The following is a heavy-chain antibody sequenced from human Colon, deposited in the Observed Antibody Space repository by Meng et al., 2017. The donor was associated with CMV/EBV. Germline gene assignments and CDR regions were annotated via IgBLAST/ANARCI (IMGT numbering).Heavy chain of an antibody. CDR1: GFTFSDFW. J-gene: IGHJ5*02. Sequence: GESLKISCAASGFTFSDFWMHWVRQAPGKGLVWVSRINSDGSTTNYADSVKGRFTISSDNAKNTLYLQMNSLTVEDTAVYYCARDRISMVRGENWFDPWGQGTLVTVSS. CDR2: INSDGSTT. CDR3: ARDRISMVRGENWFDP. D-gene: IGHD3-10*01. V-gene: IGHV3-74*01.